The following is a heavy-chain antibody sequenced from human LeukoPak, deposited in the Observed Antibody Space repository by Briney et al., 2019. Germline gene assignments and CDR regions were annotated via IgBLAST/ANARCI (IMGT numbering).Heavy chain of an antibody. D-gene: IGHD6-13*01. V-gene: IGHV1-2*02. Sequence: ASVKVSCKASGYTFTGYYMHWVRQAPGQGLEWMGWINPNSGGTNYAQKFQGRVTMTRDTSISTAYTELSRLRSDDTAVYYCARDLAAAGPEVWFDPWGQGTLVTVSS. CDR1: GYTFTGYY. CDR2: INPNSGGT. J-gene: IGHJ5*02. CDR3: ARDLAAAGPEVWFDP.